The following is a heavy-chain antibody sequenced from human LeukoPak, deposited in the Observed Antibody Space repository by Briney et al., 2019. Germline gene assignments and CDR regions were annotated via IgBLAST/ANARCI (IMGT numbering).Heavy chain of an antibody. V-gene: IGHV3-30-3*01. Sequence: GGSLRLSCAASGFTFSSYAMHWVRQAPGKGLEWVAVISYDGSNKYYADSVKGRFTTSRDNSKNTLYLQMNSLRAEDTAVYYCARVRRITMVRGVTPPNYWGQGTLVTVSS. CDR1: GFTFSSYA. CDR3: ARVRRITMVRGVTPPNY. CDR2: ISYDGSNK. D-gene: IGHD3-10*01. J-gene: IGHJ4*02.